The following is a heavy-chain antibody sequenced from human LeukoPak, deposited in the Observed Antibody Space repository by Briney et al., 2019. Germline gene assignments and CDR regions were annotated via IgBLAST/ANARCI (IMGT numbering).Heavy chain of an antibody. V-gene: IGHV4-59*12. J-gene: IGHJ4*02. CDR1: GGSISSYY. Sequence: SETLSLTCTVSGGSISSYYWSWIRQPPGKGLEWIGYIYHSGSTYYNPSLKSRVTISVDRSKNQFSLKLSSVTAADTAVYYCASGGGEGYCSGGSCYSVFDYWGQGTLVTVSS. D-gene: IGHD2-15*01. CDR3: ASGGGEGYCSGGSCYSVFDY. CDR2: IYHSGST.